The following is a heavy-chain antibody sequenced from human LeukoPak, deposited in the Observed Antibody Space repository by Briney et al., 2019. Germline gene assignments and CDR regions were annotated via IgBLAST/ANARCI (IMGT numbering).Heavy chain of an antibody. V-gene: IGHV3-30*02. CDR3: AKQVLAVARSEGYFDY. Sequence: PWGSLRLPCAASGFTFSSYGMHWVRQAPGKGLEWVAFIRYDGSNKYYADSVKGRFTISRDNSKNTLYLQMNSLRAEDTAVYYCAKQVLAVARSEGYFDYWGQGTLVTVSS. CDR1: GFTFSSYG. D-gene: IGHD6-19*01. CDR2: IRYDGSNK. J-gene: IGHJ4*02.